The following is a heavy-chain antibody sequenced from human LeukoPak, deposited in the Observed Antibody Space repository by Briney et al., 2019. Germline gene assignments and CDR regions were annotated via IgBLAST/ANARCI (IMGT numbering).Heavy chain of an antibody. D-gene: IGHD3-10*01. J-gene: IGHJ3*02. CDR2: INAGNGNT. V-gene: IGHV1-3*01. CDR1: GYTFTNYA. CDR3: ARVYGSGSLRAFDI. Sequence: GASVKVSCKASGYTFTNYAMHWVRQAPGQRLEWMGWINAGNGNTKYSQKFQGRVTITRDTSASTAYMELSSLRSEDTAVYYCARVYGSGSLRAFDIWGQGAMVTVSS.